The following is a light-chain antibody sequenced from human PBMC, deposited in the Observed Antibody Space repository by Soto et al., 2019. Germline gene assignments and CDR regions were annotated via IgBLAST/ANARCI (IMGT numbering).Light chain of an antibody. V-gene: IGLV2-14*01. Sequence: QSVLTQPASVSGSPGQSITISCTGTRSDVGGYNYVSWYQQHPGKAPKLMIYDVSNRPSGISNRFSGSKSGNTASLTISGLQTEDEADYYCSSYTRSSSTLVVFGGGTKLPVL. CDR2: DVS. J-gene: IGLJ2*01. CDR1: RSDVGGYNY. CDR3: SSYTRSSSTLVV.